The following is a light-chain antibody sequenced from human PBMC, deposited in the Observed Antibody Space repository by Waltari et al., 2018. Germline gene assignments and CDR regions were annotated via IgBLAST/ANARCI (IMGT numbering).Light chain of an antibody. Sequence: ELVLTQSPGTLSLFPGERATLSCRASQSVGRSLAWYQQKPGQAPRLLIYDASSRATGIPDRFSGSGSGTDFSLTITRLEPEDFAVYYCQKYGTRPATFGQGTKVEVK. V-gene: IGKV3-20*01. J-gene: IGKJ1*01. CDR2: DAS. CDR1: QSVGRS. CDR3: QKYGTRPAT.